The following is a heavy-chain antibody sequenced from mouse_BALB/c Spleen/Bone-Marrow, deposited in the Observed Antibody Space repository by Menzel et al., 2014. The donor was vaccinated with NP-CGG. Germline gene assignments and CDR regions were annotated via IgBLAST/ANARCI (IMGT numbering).Heavy chain of an antibody. D-gene: IGHD2-1*01. CDR2: IYPGDGDT. CDR3: ARGDGNYPFYAMDY. CDR1: GYAFSSYW. Sequence: QVQRVESGAELVRPGSSVKISCKASGYAFSSYWMNWVKQRPGQGLEWIGQIYPGDGDTNYNGKFKGKATLTADKSSSTAYMQLSSLTSEDSAVYFCARGDGNYPFYAMDYWGQGTSVTVSS. V-gene: IGHV1-80*01. J-gene: IGHJ4*01.